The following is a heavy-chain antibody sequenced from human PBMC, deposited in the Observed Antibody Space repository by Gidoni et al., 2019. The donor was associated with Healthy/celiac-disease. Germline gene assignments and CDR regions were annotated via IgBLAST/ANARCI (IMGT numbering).Heavy chain of an antibody. CDR2: INHSGST. D-gene: IGHD3-16*02. V-gene: IGHV4-34*01. Sequence: QVQLQQWGAGLLKPSETLSLTCAVYGGSFSGYYWSWIRQPPGKGLEWIGEINHSGSTNYNPSLKSRVTISVDTSKNQFSLKLSSVTAADTAVYYCARVGPGRLNDYVWGSYRSKIFDYWGQGTLVTVSS. CDR1: GGSFSGYY. J-gene: IGHJ4*02. CDR3: ARVGPGRLNDYVWGSYRSKIFDY.